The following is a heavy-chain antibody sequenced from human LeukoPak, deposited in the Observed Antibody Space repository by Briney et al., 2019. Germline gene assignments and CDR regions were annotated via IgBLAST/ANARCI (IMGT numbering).Heavy chain of an antibody. CDR2: ISYDGSNK. V-gene: IGHV3-30*18. Sequence: GGSLRLSCAASGFTFSSYGMHWVRQAPGKGLQWVAVISYDGSNKYYADSVKGRFTISRDNSKNTLYLQMNSLRAEDTAVYYCAKLGVATGSQQHYWGQGTLVTVSS. D-gene: IGHD5-12*01. CDR3: AKLGVATGSQQHY. CDR1: GFTFSSYG. J-gene: IGHJ4*02.